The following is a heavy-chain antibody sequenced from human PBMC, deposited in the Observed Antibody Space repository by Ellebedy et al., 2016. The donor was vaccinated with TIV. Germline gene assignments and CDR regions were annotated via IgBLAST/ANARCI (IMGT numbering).Heavy chain of an antibody. CDR3: ARRTLYGSGSYYPFDH. Sequence: GESLKISXTAPGFTFSSYGMHWVRQAPGKGLVWVSHISGDGSRTSYADSVKGRFTISRDNAKNTLYLQMHSLRAEDTAVYYCARRTLYGSGSYYPFDHWGQGSLVSVSS. V-gene: IGHV3-74*01. CDR1: GFTFSSYG. J-gene: IGHJ4*02. D-gene: IGHD3-10*01. CDR2: ISGDGSRT.